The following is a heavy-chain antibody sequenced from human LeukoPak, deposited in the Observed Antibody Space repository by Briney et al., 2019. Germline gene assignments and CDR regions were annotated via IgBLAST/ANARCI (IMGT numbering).Heavy chain of an antibody. CDR1: GYTFTSYG. CDR2: ISAYNGNT. J-gene: IGHJ6*02. Sequence: ASVKVSCKASGYTFTSYGISWVRQAPGQGLEWMGWISAYNGNTNYAQKLQGRVTMTTDTSTSTAYMELRSLRSDDTAVYYCARSEGIWFGDYYYGMDVWGQGTTVTVSS. D-gene: IGHD3-10*01. V-gene: IGHV1-18*01. CDR3: ARSEGIWFGDYYYGMDV.